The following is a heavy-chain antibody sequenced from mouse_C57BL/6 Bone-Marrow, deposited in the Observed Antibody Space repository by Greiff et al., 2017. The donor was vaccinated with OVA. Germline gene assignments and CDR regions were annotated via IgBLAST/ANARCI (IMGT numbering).Heavy chain of an antibody. V-gene: IGHV3-5*01. J-gene: IGHJ1*03. CDR1: GISITTGNYR. CDR2: IYYSGTI. CDR3: ARDPYGSSYWYFDV. D-gene: IGHD1-1*01. Sequence: DVMLVESGPGLVKPSQTVFLTCTVTGISITTGNYRWSWIRQFPGNKLEWIGYIYYSGTITYNPSLTSRTTITRDTPKNQFFLEMNSLTAEDTATYYCARDPYGSSYWYFDVWGTGTTVTVSS.